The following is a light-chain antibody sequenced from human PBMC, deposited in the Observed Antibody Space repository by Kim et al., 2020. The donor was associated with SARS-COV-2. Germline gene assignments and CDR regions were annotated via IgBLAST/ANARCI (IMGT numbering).Light chain of an antibody. CDR3: QQRSNWYT. V-gene: IGKV3-11*01. Sequence: LALSPGERATHSGRASQRVSSYLAWYQHQPGQAPRLLIYDASNRATGIPARFSGSGSATDFTLTISSLVPEDFAVDYCQQRSNWYTFGQGTKLEI. CDR1: QRVSSY. J-gene: IGKJ2*01. CDR2: DAS.